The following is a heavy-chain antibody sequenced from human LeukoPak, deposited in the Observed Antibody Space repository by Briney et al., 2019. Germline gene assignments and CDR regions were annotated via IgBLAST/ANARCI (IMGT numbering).Heavy chain of an antibody. CDR1: GFAVNTKF. CDR3: AKDEAAAGGGLDY. Sequence: GGSLRLSCAAAGFAVNTKFMNWVRQAAGKGLEWVSVIYSGGLTYYADSVKGRFSIFRDNSKNTVYLQMNSLRAEDTAVYYCAKDEAAAGGGLDYWGQGTLVIVSS. J-gene: IGHJ4*02. V-gene: IGHV3-53*01. D-gene: IGHD6-13*01. CDR2: IYSGGLT.